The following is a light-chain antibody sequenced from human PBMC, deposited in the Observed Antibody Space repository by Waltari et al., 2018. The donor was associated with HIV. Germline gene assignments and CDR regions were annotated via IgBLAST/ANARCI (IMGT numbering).Light chain of an antibody. Sequence: QSALTQPASVSGSLGQSITISCTGASTNVGSYSLVSCYQTRPGQAPTLIIYDDSKRPLGISSRFSGSKSGNPASLTISGLQSEDEADYYCCSYGGDDTLVFGGGTKVTAL. CDR2: DDS. J-gene: IGLJ3*02. CDR3: CSYGGDDTLV. CDR1: STNVGSYSL. V-gene: IGLV2-23*01.